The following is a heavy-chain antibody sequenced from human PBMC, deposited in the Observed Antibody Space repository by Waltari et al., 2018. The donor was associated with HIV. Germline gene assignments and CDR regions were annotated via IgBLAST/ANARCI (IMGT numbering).Heavy chain of an antibody. V-gene: IGHV3-48*01. CDR1: KFTFSSYH. CDR3: ARDWNWGVDY. J-gene: IGHJ4*02. Sequence: EVQLVESGGGLVQPGGSLRLACAASKFTFSSYHLNWVRQAPGKGLEWISYISLESEIIYYADSVKGRFIISRDNAKNSLYLQMNSLRAEDTAVYYCARDWNWGVDYWGQGTLVTVSS. CDR2: ISLESEII. D-gene: IGHD3-16*01.